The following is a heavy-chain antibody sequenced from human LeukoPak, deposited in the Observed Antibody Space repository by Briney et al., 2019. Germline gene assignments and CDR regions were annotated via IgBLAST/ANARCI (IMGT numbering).Heavy chain of an antibody. CDR1: GFNFRNYD. Sequence: GGSLRLSCSASGFNFRNYDMHWVRQPTGKGLEWVSAVGTGGDTYYAGSVKGRFTVVRENAKNTLYLQMNSLRAGDTAMYYCARRSAAAGIGAFGIWGQGTMVTVSS. D-gene: IGHD6-13*01. V-gene: IGHV3-13*01. CDR3: ARRSAAAGIGAFGI. J-gene: IGHJ3*02. CDR2: VGTGGDT.